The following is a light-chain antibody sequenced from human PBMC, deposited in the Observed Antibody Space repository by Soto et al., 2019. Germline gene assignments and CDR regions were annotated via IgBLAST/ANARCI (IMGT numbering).Light chain of an antibody. V-gene: IGKV3-11*01. CDR3: QQRSNWPPLT. CDR2: DAS. J-gene: IGKJ4*01. Sequence: EVVLTQSPAILSLSPGERATLSCRASQSVGNFLTWYQQKPGQAPRLLIYDASTRATGIPARFSGSGSGTDFTLTISSLEPEDFAVYYCQQRSNWPPLTFGGGTKVENK. CDR1: QSVGNF.